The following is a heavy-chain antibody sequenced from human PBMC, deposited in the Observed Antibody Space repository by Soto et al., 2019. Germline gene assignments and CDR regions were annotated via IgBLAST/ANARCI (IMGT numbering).Heavy chain of an antibody. CDR3: AKERLGRGADY. CDR1: GFTFSNYA. Sequence: EVQLLESGGGLVQPGGSLRLSCAASGFTFSNYAMSWVRQTPGKGLEWVSTISGGGGNTNYQDSMKGRLTISVDNSKGPVYLPISSLGAEDTAIYYCAKERLGRGADYWGQGVLVTVTS. V-gene: IGHV3-23*01. J-gene: IGHJ4*02. CDR2: ISGGGGNT.